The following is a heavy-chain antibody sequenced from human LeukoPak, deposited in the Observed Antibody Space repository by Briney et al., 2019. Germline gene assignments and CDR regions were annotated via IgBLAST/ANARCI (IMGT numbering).Heavy chain of an antibody. CDR1: GFTFSTYS. Sequence: GGSLRLSCAASGFTFSTYSMHWVRQAPGKGLVWVSYIKPDGSNTAYADSVKGRFAISRDNAKNTLYLQMNSLRAEDTAVYYCARDKDWLLYDNWGQGTLVTVSS. CDR2: IKPDGSNT. CDR3: ARDKDWLLYDN. D-gene: IGHD3/OR15-3a*01. J-gene: IGHJ4*02. V-gene: IGHV3-74*01.